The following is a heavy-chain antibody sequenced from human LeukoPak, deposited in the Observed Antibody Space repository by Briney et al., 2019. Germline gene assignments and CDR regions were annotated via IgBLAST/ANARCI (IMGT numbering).Heavy chain of an antibody. CDR1: GFTFSSYW. CDR3: ARGRGSSGWGLFDY. D-gene: IGHD6-19*01. J-gene: IGHJ4*02. Sequence: GGSLRLSCAASGFTFSSYWMHWVRQPPGKGLVWVSRINSDGSSTSYADSVKGRFTISRDNAKNTLYLQMNSLRAEDTAVYYCARGRGSSGWGLFDYWGQGTLVTVSS. V-gene: IGHV3-74*01. CDR2: INSDGSST.